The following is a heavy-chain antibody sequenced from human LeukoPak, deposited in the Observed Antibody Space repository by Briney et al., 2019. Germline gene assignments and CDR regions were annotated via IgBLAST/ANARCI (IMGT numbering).Heavy chain of an antibody. CDR2: IYHSGST. D-gene: IGHD3-16*02. J-gene: IGHJ3*02. Sequence: SETLSLTCAVSGGSISSSNWWSWVRQPPGKGLEWIGEIYHSGSTNYNPSLKSRVTISVDKSKNQFSLKLSSVTAADTAVYYCARGDMITFGGVIEHNAFDIWGQGTMVTVSS. CDR1: GGSISSSNW. V-gene: IGHV4-4*02. CDR3: ARGDMITFGGVIEHNAFDI.